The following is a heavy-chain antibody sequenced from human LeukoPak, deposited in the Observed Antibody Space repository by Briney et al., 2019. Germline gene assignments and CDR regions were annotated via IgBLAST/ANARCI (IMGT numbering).Heavy chain of an antibody. J-gene: IGHJ6*02. V-gene: IGHV4-59*01. CDR1: GGSISSYY. D-gene: IGHD6-19*01. CDR3: ARDPVAGNNYYGMDV. Sequence: PSETLSLTCTVSGGSISSYYWSWIRQPPGKGLEWIGYINYSGSTNYNPSLKSRVTISVDTSKNQFSLKLSSVTAADTAVYYCARDPVAGNNYYGMDVWGQGTTVTVSS. CDR2: INYSGST.